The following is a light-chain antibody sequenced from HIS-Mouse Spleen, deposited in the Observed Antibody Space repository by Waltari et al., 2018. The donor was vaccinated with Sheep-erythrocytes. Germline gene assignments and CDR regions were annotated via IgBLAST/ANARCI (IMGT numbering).Light chain of an antibody. CDR1: SSDVGGYNY. J-gene: IGLJ3*02. CDR2: EVS. V-gene: IGLV2-14*01. CDR3: SSYTSSSTWV. Sequence: QSALTQPASVSGSPGQSLTISCTGTSSDVGGYNYVSWYQQHPGKAPKLMIYEVSNRPSGGSNRVSSSKSGNTASLTISGLQAEDEAEYYCSSYTSSSTWVFGGGTKLTVL.